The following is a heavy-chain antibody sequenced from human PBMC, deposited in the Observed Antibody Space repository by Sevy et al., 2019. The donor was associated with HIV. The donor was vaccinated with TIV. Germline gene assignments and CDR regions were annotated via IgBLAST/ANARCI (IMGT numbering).Heavy chain of an antibody. CDR2: IQYDGSNK. CDR1: GFSLSSYG. V-gene: IGHV3-30*02. D-gene: IGHD2-21*01. Sequence: GGSLRLSCAASGFSLSSYGMHWVRQAPGKGLEWMSYIQYDGSNKDYEDSVKGRFTISRDNSKNTLYLQMNSLRVEDTAVFYCVKEGGGEGGDHWGQGTLVTVSS. J-gene: IGHJ4*02. CDR3: VKEGGGEGGDH.